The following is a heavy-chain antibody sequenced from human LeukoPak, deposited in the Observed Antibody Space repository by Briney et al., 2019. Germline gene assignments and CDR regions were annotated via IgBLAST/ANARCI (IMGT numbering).Heavy chain of an antibody. CDR2: IIPIFGTA. V-gene: IGHV1-69*13. Sequence: GASVKVSCKASGGTFSSYAISWVRQAPGQGLEWMGGIIPIFGTANYAQKFQGRVTITADESTSTAYMELSSLRSEDTAVYYCARERVGYDTSGRGPRFDSWGQGTLVTVSS. CDR3: ARERVGYDTSGRGPRFDS. CDR1: GGTFSSYA. D-gene: IGHD3-22*01. J-gene: IGHJ4*02.